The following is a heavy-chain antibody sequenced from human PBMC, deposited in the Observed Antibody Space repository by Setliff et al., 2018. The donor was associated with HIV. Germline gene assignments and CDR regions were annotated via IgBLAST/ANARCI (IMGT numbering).Heavy chain of an antibody. CDR1: DYSITSGYY. Sequence: SSETLSLTCGISDYSITSGYYWGWIRQPPGKGLEWIGSIYRSGSTYDNPPLKSRVTISFDTSKNQFSLILTSVTAADTAVYYCATQGLTVPIPGGYFQHWGPGILVTVSS. CDR2: IYRSGST. J-gene: IGHJ1*01. D-gene: IGHD2-21*02. V-gene: IGHV4-38-2*01. CDR3: ATQGLTVPIPGGYFQH.